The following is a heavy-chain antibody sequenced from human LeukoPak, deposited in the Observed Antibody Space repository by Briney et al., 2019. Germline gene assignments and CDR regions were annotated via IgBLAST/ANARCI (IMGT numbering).Heavy chain of an antibody. J-gene: IGHJ6*04. CDR2: INWNSDSI. CDR1: GFTFDDYA. Sequence: GGSLRLSCAVSGFTFDDYAMHWVRHVPGKGLEWVSGINWNSDSIGYAVRGRFTISRDNAKNSLYLQMNSLRAEDTAVYYCAELGITMIGGVWGKGTTVTISS. CDR3: AELGITMIGGV. D-gene: IGHD3-10*02. V-gene: IGHV3-9*01.